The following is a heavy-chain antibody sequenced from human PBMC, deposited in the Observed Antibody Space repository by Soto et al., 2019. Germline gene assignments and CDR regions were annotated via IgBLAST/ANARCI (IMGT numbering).Heavy chain of an antibody. CDR3: AKDLTRQLAYWLDP. V-gene: IGHV1-2*02. J-gene: IGHJ5*02. CDR1: GFSLTGYY. Sequence: ASGKGSCKASGFSLTGYYIHWLPQAPGQGLDWMRLINAHSGGTEYAQKFQGRVTLTRDTSIATAYLTLTSLTSDDTALYFCAKDLTRQLAYWLDPWGQGTQVTGSS. CDR2: INAHSGGT. D-gene: IGHD6-6*01.